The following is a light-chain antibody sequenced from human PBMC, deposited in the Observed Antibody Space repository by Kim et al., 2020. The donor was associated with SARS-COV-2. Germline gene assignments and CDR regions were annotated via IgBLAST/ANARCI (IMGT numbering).Light chain of an antibody. Sequence: QRVTLSCTGSSSKIGAGYDVHWYQQLPATAPKLLIYGNSNRPSGVPDRFSGSKSGTSASLAITGLQAEDEADYYCQSYDSSLSGWVFGGGTKLTVL. J-gene: IGLJ3*02. CDR2: GNS. CDR3: QSYDSSLSGWV. CDR1: SSKIGAGYD. V-gene: IGLV1-40*01.